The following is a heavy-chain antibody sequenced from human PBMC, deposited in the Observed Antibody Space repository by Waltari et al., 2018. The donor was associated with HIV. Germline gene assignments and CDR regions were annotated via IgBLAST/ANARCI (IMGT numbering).Heavy chain of an antibody. J-gene: IGHJ4*01. V-gene: IGHV3-21*02. D-gene: IGHD3-22*01. CDR1: GFAFSSYS. CDR2: ISSSNDYI. CDR3: ASSPTYYYDNSGYFFDF. Sequence: EVQLVESGGGLVKPGGSLRLSCAASGFAFSSYSMNWVRQAPGKGLDWVSSISSSNDYIYYADSLKGRFTISRDIAKKSLYLQMNSLRVEDTAVYYCASSPTYYYDNSGYFFDFWGHGTLVTVSS.